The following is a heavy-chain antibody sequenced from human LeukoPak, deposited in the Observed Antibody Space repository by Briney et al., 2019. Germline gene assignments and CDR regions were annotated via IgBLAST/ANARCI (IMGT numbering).Heavy chain of an antibody. Sequence: GSLRLSCVASGFTFSTYAMCWVRQAPGKGLEWVSAISGSGGSTHYADSVKGRFTISRDNSKNTLYLQMNSLRAEDTALYYCVKGRDGYNLGYSDYWGQGTLVTVSS. D-gene: IGHD5-24*01. V-gene: IGHV3-23*01. CDR3: VKGRDGYNLGYSDY. CDR2: ISGSGGST. J-gene: IGHJ4*02. CDR1: GFTFSTYA.